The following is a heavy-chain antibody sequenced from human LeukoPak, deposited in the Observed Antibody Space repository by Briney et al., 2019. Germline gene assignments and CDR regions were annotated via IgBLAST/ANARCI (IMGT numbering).Heavy chain of an antibody. J-gene: IGHJ4*02. CDR3: ASRRD. Sequence: SETLSLTCTVSGVSISSYYWSWIRQPPGKGLEWIGYIYYSGSTNYNPSLKSRVTISVDTSKNQFSLKLSSVTAADTAVYYCASRRDWGQGTLVTVSS. CDR2: IYYSGST. CDR1: GVSISSYY. V-gene: IGHV4-59*01.